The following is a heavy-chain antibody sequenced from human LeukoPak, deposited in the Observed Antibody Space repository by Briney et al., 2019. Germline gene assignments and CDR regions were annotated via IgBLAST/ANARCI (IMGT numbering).Heavy chain of an antibody. CDR1: GGTFSIYA. J-gene: IGHJ4*02. D-gene: IGHD3-9*01. V-gene: IGHV1-69*01. CDR2: FIPIFGTA. Sequence: GASVKVSCKASGGTFSIYAISWVRQAPGQGLEWMGGFIPIFGTANYAQKFQGRVTITADESTSTAYMELSSLRSEDTAVYYCANQQSRYDILTGYYRYFDYWGQGTLVTVSS. CDR3: ANQQSRYDILTGYYRYFDY.